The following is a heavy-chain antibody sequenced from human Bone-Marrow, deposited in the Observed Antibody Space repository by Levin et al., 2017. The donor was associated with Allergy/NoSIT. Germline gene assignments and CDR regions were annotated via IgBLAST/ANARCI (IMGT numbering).Heavy chain of an antibody. D-gene: IGHD4-17*01. CDR2: IKQGGAAT. CDR3: ARGYYADYD. Sequence: GGSLRLSCVASGFVSSSHWMGWVRQAPGKGLQWVANIKQGGAATYYVDSVKGRFIISRDDARKSLFLLMHSLRDEDSGVYYCARGYYADYDWGQGALVTVSS. J-gene: IGHJ4*02. V-gene: IGHV3-7*01. CDR1: GFVSSSHW.